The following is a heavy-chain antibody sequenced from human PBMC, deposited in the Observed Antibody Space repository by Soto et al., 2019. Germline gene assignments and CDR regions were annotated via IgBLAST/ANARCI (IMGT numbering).Heavy chain of an antibody. CDR3: ARDLRPGYYNILTGSIYYYGMDV. CDR1: GFAFGTSA. CDR2: ISAGGGST. Sequence: GGSLRLSCAASGFAFGTSAMSWVRQVPGKGLEWVSSISAGGGSTNYAASVKGRFTVSRDNSENTLSLRMSSLGVADTAIYYCARDLRPGYYNILTGSIYYYGMDVWGQGTTVTVSS. J-gene: IGHJ6*02. D-gene: IGHD3-9*01. V-gene: IGHV3-23*01.